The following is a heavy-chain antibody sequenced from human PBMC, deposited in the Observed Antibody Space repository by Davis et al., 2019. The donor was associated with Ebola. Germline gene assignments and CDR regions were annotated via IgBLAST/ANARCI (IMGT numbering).Heavy chain of an antibody. CDR1: GVSISSSS. CDR3: ATETVVPAAIMYYYGMDV. Sequence: MPSETLSLTCSVSGVSISSSSWGWIRQPPEKGLEWIGSIYYSGSTHYDPSLKSRLTISGDTSTNQFSLKLSSVTAADTAVYYCATETVVPAAIMYYYGMDVWGQGTTVTVSS. V-gene: IGHV4-39*07. D-gene: IGHD2-2*01. J-gene: IGHJ6*02. CDR2: IYYSGST.